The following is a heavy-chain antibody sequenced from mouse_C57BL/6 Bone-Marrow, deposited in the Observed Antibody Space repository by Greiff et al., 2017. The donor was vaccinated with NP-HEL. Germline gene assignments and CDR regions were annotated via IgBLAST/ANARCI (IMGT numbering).Heavy chain of an antibody. J-gene: IGHJ2*01. Sequence: QVQLQQPGAELVMPGASVKLSCKASGYTFTSYWMHWVKQRPGQGLEWIGEIDPSDSYTNYNQKFKGKSTLTVDKSSSTAYMQLSSLTSEDSAVYYCKREGYGSHLDYWGQGTTLTVSS. CDR1: GYTFTSYW. V-gene: IGHV1-69*01. CDR3: KREGYGSHLDY. D-gene: IGHD1-1*01. CDR2: IDPSDSYT.